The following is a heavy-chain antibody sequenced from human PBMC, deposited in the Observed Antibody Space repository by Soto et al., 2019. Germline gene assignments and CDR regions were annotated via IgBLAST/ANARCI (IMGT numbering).Heavy chain of an antibody. J-gene: IGHJ4*02. CDR2: ISYTGST. CDR3: ARGADGDYFDS. V-gene: IGHV4-59*07. D-gene: IGHD3-16*01. CDR1: GGSINSDY. Sequence: QVQLQESGPGLVKPSDSLSLTCTVSGGSINSDYWSWIRQPPGKGLEWIGRISYTGSTNYNPSLKRRVTISPDTSKTQVSLKLSSVTAADTAVYYCARGADGDYFDSWGQGTLVTVSS.